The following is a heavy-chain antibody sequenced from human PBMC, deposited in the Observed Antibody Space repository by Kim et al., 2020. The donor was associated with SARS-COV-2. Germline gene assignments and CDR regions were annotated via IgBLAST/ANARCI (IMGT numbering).Heavy chain of an antibody. Sequence: SETLSLTCTVSDGSISSRGYYWGWIRQPPGKGLEWIGSVYYTGNTYYTSSLKSRLTISVDTAKNQFSLKLNSVTAADTAMYYCPRHFRGTFMQFLVLYQFDYSGQGNLVTVSS. D-gene: IGHD2-2*02. CDR1: DGSISSRGYY. CDR2: VYYTGNT. J-gene: IGHJ4*02. V-gene: IGHV4-39*01. CDR3: PRHFRGTFMQFLVLYQFDY.